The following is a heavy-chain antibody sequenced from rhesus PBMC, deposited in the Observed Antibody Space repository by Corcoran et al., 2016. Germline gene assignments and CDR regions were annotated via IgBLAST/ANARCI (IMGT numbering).Heavy chain of an antibody. CDR3: AREEAAAGTGGVDY. Sequence: QVKLQQWGEGLVKPSETLSLTCAVFGGSVSGYYYWTWIRPAPGTGLDGIGKNDENMARTTYNPSRRNRVTIYRDTPKNQFSLKLSSVTAADTAVYYCAREEAAAGTGGVDYWGQGVLVTVSS. CDR1: GGSVSGYYY. V-gene: IGHV4-73*01. J-gene: IGHJ4*01. CDR2: NDENMART. D-gene: IGHD6-31*01.